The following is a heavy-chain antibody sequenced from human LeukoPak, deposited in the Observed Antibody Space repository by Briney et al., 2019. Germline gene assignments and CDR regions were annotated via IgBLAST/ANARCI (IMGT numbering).Heavy chain of an antibody. J-gene: IGHJ4*02. D-gene: IGHD4-17*01. V-gene: IGHV4-34*01. CDR1: GGSFSGFY. CDR3: ARVIDGDYWDY. CDR2: INHSGST. Sequence: SETLSLTCAVYGGSFSGFYWSWIRQPPGKGLEWIGEINHSGSTNYNPSLKSRVTISVDTSKNQFSLKLSSVTAADTAVYYCARVIDGDYWDYWGQGTLVTVSS.